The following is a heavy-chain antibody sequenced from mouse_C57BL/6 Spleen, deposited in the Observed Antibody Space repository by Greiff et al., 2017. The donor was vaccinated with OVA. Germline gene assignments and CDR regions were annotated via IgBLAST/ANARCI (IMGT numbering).Heavy chain of an antibody. Sequence: DVKLQESGHVLVKPGASVKMSCKASGYTFTDYYMNWVKQSHGKSLEWIGVINPYNGGTSYNQKFKGKATLTVDRSSSTAYMELNSLTSEDSAVYYCARGVITTVVAPLDYWGQGTTLTVSS. D-gene: IGHD1-1*01. J-gene: IGHJ2*01. CDR3: ARGVITTVVAPLDY. CDR1: GYTFTDYY. V-gene: IGHV1-19*01. CDR2: INPYNGGT.